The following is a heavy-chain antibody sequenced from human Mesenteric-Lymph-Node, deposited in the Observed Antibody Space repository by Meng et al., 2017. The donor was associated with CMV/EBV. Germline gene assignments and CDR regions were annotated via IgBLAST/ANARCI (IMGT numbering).Heavy chain of an antibody. D-gene: IGHD6-6*01. CDR3: ARIAARTPVGMDV. CDR2: IIPIFGTA. J-gene: IGHJ6*02. V-gene: IGHV1-69*05. Sequence: SVKVSCKASGGTFSSYAISWVRQAPGQGLEWMGGIIPIFGTANYAQKFQGRVTITTDESTSTAYMELSSLRSEDTAVYYCARIAARTPVGMDVWGQGTTVTVSS. CDR1: GGTFSSYA.